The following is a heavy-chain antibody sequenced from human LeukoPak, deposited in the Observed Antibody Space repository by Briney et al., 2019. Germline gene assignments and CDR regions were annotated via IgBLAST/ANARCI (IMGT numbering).Heavy chain of an antibody. D-gene: IGHD5-24*01. Sequence: SETLSLTCTVSGYSISSDYYWGWIRQPPGKGLEWIGSIHHSGRTYYNPSLKSRVTISVDTSKNQFSLKLSSVTAADTAVYYCARVEMATIYFDYWGQGTLVTVSS. CDR2: IHHSGRT. CDR3: ARVEMATIYFDY. J-gene: IGHJ4*02. CDR1: GYSISSDYY. V-gene: IGHV4-38-2*02.